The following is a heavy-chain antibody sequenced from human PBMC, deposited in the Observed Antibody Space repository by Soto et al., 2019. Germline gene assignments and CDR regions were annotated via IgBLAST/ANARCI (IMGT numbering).Heavy chain of an antibody. CDR2: IYYSGST. J-gene: IGHJ4*02. Sequence: QLQLQESGPGLVKPSETLSLTCTVSGGSISSSSYYWGWIRQPPGKGLEWIGRIYYSGSTYYNPSLKSRVTISVDTSKTQFSLKLSSVTAADTAVYYCARANTVTQWDYWGQGTLVTVSS. CDR3: ARANTVTQWDY. CDR1: GGSISSSSYY. D-gene: IGHD4-17*01. V-gene: IGHV4-39*01.